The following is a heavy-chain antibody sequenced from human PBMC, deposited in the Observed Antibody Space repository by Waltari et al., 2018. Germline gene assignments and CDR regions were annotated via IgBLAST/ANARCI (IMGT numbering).Heavy chain of an antibody. CDR2: ISYDGSNK. CDR1: GFTFSRFA. Sequence: QVQLVESGGGVVQPGRSLRLSCAASGFTFSRFAMHWVRQAPGKGLEWVAVISYDGSNKYYADSVKGRFTISRDNSKNTLYLQMNSLRAEDTAVYYCASGYSGYETYYWGQGTLVTVSS. V-gene: IGHV3-30-3*01. D-gene: IGHD5-12*01. CDR3: ASGYSGYETYY. J-gene: IGHJ4*02.